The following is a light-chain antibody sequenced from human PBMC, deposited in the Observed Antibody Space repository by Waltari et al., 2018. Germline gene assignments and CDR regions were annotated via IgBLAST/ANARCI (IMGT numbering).Light chain of an antibody. CDR1: SSDVGGYKY. CDR3: CSYAGSYTQV. V-gene: IGLV2-11*01. J-gene: IGLJ2*01. CDR2: DVP. Sequence: QSALTQPRSVSGSPGQSVTIPCTGTSSDVGGYKYVSLYQQHPGKAPKLMIYDVPKRPSGVPDRFSGSKSGNTASLPISGLQAEDDADYYCCSYAGSYTQVFGGGTKLTVL.